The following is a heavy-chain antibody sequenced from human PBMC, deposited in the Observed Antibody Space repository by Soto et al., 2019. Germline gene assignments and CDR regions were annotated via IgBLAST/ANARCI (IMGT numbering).Heavy chain of an antibody. CDR2: IYHSGST. D-gene: IGHD2-2*01. CDR3: ARVQISLIVVVPAAQLGEFEP. Sequence: SETLSLTCAVSGYSISSGYYCVWIRQPPGKGLEWIGSIYHSGSTYYNPSLKSRVTISLDTSKNQFSLKLSSVTAADTAVYYCARVQISLIVVVPAAQLGEFEPWGQGTMVTVSS. J-gene: IGHJ5*02. CDR1: GYSISSGYY. V-gene: IGHV4-38-2*01.